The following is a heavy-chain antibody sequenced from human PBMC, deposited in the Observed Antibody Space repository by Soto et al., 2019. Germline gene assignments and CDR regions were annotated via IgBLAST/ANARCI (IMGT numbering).Heavy chain of an antibody. V-gene: IGHV1-2*04. Sequence: GASVKVSCKASGYTFTGYYMHWVRQAPGQGLEWMGWINPNSGGTNYAQKFQGWVTMTRDTSISTAYMELSRLRSDDTAVYYCARAMAYYKNWFDPWGQGTLVTVSS. D-gene: IGHD1-26*01. CDR1: GYTFTGYY. CDR2: INPNSGGT. J-gene: IGHJ5*02. CDR3: ARAMAYYKNWFDP.